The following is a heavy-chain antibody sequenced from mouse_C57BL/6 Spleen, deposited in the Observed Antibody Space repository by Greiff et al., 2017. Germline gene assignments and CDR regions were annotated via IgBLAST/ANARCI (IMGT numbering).Heavy chain of an antibody. CDR3: ARGTVVAKQAWFAY. CDR2: IDPSDSET. CDR1: GYTFTSYW. Sequence: QVQLKQPGAELVRPGSSVKLSCKASGYTFTSYWMHWVKQRPIQGLEWIGNIDPSDSETHYNQKFKDKATLTVDKSSSTAYMQLSSLTSEDSAVYYCARGTVVAKQAWFAYWGQGTLVTVSA. J-gene: IGHJ3*01. D-gene: IGHD1-1*01. V-gene: IGHV1-52*01.